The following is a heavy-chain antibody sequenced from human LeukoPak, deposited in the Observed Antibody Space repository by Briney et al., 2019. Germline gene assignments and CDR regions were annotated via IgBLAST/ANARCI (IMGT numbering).Heavy chain of an antibody. CDR3: ARCGSGSSRNDY. CDR1: GYSISSGYY. V-gene: IGHV4-38-2*01. CDR2: IYHSGST. J-gene: IGHJ4*02. D-gene: IGHD1-26*01. Sequence: SETLSLTCAVSGYSISSGYYWGCIRQPPRKGLEWIGSIYHSGSTYYNPSLKSRVTISVDTSKNQFSLKLSSVTAADTAVYYCARCGSGSSRNDYWGQGTLVTVSS.